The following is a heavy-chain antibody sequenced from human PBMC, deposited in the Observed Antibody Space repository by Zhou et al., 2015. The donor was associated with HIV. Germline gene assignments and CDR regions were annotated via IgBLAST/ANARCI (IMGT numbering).Heavy chain of an antibody. Sequence: QMQLVQSGPEVKKPGTSVKVSCKASGFTFTSSAVQWVRQARGQRLEWIGWIVVGSGNTNYAQKFQERVTITRDMSTSTAYMELSSLRSEDTAVYYCAAAGLVVPAAMGRGEWTTWGQGNPGPPSP. CDR2: IVVGSGNT. CDR3: AAAGLVVPAAMGRGEWTT. D-gene: IGHD2-2*01. V-gene: IGHV1-58*01. CDR1: GFTFTSSA. J-gene: IGHJ4*02.